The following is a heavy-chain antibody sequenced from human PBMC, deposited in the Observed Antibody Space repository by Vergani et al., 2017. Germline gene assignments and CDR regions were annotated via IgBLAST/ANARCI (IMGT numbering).Heavy chain of an antibody. CDR1: GYTLTELS. CDR2: FDPEDGET. D-gene: IGHD3-10*01. Sequence: QVQLVQSGAEVKKPGASVKVSCKVSGYTLTELSMHWVRQAPGKGLEWMGGFDPEDGETIYAEKFQGRVTITADTSTDTAYMELSSLRSEDTAVYYCATGITMVRGAMDVWGKGTTVTVSS. CDR3: ATGITMVRGAMDV. J-gene: IGHJ6*04. V-gene: IGHV1-24*01.